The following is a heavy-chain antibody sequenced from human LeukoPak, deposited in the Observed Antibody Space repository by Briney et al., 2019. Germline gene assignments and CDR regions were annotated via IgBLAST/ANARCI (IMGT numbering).Heavy chain of an antibody. D-gene: IGHD6-13*01. CDR2: IYYSGST. Sequence: SETLSLTCTVSGGSISSYYWSWIRQPPGKGLGWIGYIYYSGSTNYNPSLKSRVTISVDTSKNQFSLKLSSVTAADTAVYYCARTFSSWSYYHGMDVWGQGTTVTVSS. V-gene: IGHV4-59*01. CDR1: GGSISSYY. CDR3: ARTFSSWSYYHGMDV. J-gene: IGHJ6*02.